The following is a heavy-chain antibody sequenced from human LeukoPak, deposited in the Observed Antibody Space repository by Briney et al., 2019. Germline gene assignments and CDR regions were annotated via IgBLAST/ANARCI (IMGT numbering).Heavy chain of an antibody. Sequence: SETLSLTCTVSGGSISSYYWSWIRQPPGKGLEWIGYIYYSGSTNYNPSLKSRVTISVDTSKNQFSLKLSSVTAADTAVYYCARDRASRSSGHYFDYWGQGTLVTVSS. J-gene: IGHJ4*02. CDR3: ARDRASRSSGHYFDY. D-gene: IGHD6-19*01. V-gene: IGHV4-59*01. CDR2: IYYSGST. CDR1: GGSISSYY.